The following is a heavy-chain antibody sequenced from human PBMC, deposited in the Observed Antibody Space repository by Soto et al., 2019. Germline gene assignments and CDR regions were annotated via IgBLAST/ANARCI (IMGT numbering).Heavy chain of an antibody. Sequence: GILRITCEASGLTLRRYWMHWVRQVPGKGLVWASSINSDGTSSTYADSVKGRFTISRDNAKNTVYLQMNSLRAEDTAIYYCSSYDFFSSHHLPYAWGQGTMVTVSS. CDR2: INSDGTSS. V-gene: IGHV3-74*03. CDR3: SSYDFFSSHHLPYA. D-gene: IGHD3-3*01. CDR1: GLTLRRYW. J-gene: IGHJ6*02.